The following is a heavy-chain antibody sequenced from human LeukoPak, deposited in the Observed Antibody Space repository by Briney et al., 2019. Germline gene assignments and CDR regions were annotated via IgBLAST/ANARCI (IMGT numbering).Heavy chain of an antibody. J-gene: IGHJ4*02. V-gene: IGHV1-18*01. D-gene: IGHD4-11*01. CDR3: ARDYSRGLAGY. CDR2: ISAYNGNT. CDR1: GYTFTSYG. Sequence: VASVKVSCKASGYTFTSYGISWVRQAPGQGLEWMGWISAYNGNTNYAQKFQDRVTMTTDTSTSTAYMELRSLRSDDTAVFYCARDYSRGLAGYWGQGTLVTASS.